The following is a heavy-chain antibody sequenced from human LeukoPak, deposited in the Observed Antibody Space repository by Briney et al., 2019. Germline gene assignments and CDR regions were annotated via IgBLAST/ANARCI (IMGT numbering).Heavy chain of an antibody. J-gene: IGHJ4*02. Sequence: SVKVSCKAPGGTFSSYAISWVRQAPGQGLEWMGRIIPILGIANYAQKFQGRVTITADKSTSTAYMELSSLRSEDTAVYYCARDVSSGWPNTDYWGQGTLVTVSS. D-gene: IGHD6-19*01. CDR1: GGTFSSYA. CDR2: IIPILGIA. CDR3: ARDVSSGWPNTDY. V-gene: IGHV1-69*04.